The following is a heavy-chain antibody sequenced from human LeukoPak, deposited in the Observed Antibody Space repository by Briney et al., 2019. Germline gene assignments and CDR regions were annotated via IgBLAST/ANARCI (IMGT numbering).Heavy chain of an antibody. CDR3: ARDATNMATVVLYGFDI. V-gene: IGHV3-7*01. D-gene: IGHD4-23*01. Sequence: GGSLRLSCAASGFTFSTYWMNWVRQAPGKGLEWVANIKEDGSEKYYVDSVKGRFTISRANAKNSLYLQMNSLRAEDTAMYYCARDATNMATVVLYGFDIWGQGTIVTVSS. CDR2: IKEDGSEK. CDR1: GFTFSTYW. J-gene: IGHJ3*02.